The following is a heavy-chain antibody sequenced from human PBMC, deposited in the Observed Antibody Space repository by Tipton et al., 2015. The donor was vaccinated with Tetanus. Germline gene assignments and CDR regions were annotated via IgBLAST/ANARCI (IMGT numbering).Heavy chain of an antibody. CDR2: IDSSGTGT. CDR1: GFKFENFW. V-gene: IGHV3-74*01. Sequence: GSLRLSCAASGFKFENFWMHWVRQSPEKGLEWLSRIDSSGTGTSLADSVKGRFTVSRDNDKNTVSLQMQNLRVEDTAVYYCVRLRFSVGVSDLDAWGQGTLVTVSS. J-gene: IGHJ5*02. CDR3: VRLRFSVGVSDLDA. D-gene: IGHD1-26*01.